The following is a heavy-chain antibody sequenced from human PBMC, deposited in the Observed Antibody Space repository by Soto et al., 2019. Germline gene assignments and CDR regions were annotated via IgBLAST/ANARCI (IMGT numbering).Heavy chain of an antibody. J-gene: IGHJ4*02. V-gene: IGHV3-48*01. CDR1: GFTFSSYS. D-gene: IGHD2-15*01. CDR3: ARDRGYCSGGSCHLFDY. CDR2: ISSSSSTI. Sequence: GESLKISCAASGFTFSSYSMNWVRQAPGKGLEWVSYISSSSSTIYYADSVKGRFTISRDNAKNSLYLQMNSLRAEDTAVYYCARDRGYCSGGSCHLFDYWGQGTLVTVSS.